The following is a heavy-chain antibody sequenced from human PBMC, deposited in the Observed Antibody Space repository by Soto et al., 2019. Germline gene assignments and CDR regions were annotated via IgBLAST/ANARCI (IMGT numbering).Heavy chain of an antibody. Sequence: ASVKVSCKASGYTFTSYYMHWVRQAPGKGLEYVSAISSNGGSTYYADSVKGRFTISRDNSKNTLYLQMSSLRAEDTAVYYCVKGLGAATKYYYYGMDVWGQGTTVTVSS. V-gene: IGHV3-64D*08. D-gene: IGHD2-15*01. CDR2: ISSNGGST. J-gene: IGHJ6*02. CDR3: VKGLGAATKYYYYGMDV. CDR1: GYTFTSYY.